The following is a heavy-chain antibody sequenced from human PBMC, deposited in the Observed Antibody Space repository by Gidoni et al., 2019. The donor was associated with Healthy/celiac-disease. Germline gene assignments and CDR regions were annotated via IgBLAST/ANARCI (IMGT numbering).Heavy chain of an antibody. D-gene: IGHD3-3*01. CDR2: INAGNGNT. V-gene: IGHV1-3*01. J-gene: IGHJ4*02. Sequence: HVQLVQSGAEVKKPGASVKVSCKASGYTFTSYAMHWVRQAPGQRLEWMGWINAGNGNTKYSQKFQGRVTITRDTSASTAYMELSSLRSEDTAVYYCARESQYYDFWSGYLYWGQGTLVTVSS. CDR1: GYTFTSYA. CDR3: ARESQYYDFWSGYLY.